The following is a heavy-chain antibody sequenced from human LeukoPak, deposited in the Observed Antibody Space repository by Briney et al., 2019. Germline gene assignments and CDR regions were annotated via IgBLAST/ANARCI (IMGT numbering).Heavy chain of an antibody. CDR2: INHSGST. J-gene: IGHJ5*02. V-gene: IGHV4-34*01. Sequence: PSETLSLTCAVYGGSFSGYYWSWIRQPPGKGLEWIGEINHSGSTNYNPPLKSRVTISVDTSKNQFSLKLSSVTAADTAVYYCARGRYCSSTSCYGGFDPWGQGTLVTVSS. CDR1: GGSFSGYY. CDR3: ARGRYCSSTSCYGGFDP. D-gene: IGHD2-2*01.